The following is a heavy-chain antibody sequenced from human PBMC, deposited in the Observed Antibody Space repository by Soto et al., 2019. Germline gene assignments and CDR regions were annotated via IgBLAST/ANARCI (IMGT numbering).Heavy chain of an antibody. J-gene: IGHJ4*02. V-gene: IGHV3-23*01. CDR3: AKDKTDNWNFSGCFDY. CDR1: GFTFSSYA. CDR2: ISGSGGST. Sequence: GRSLRLSCAASGFTFSSYAMSWVRQAPGKGLEWVSAISGSGGSTYYADSVKGRFTISRDNSKNTLYLQMNSLRAEDTAVYYCAKDKTDNWNFSGCFDYWCQGTMVTVSS. D-gene: IGHD1-7*01.